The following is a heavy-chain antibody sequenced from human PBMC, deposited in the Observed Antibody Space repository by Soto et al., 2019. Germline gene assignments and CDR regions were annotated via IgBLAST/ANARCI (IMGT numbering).Heavy chain of an antibody. CDR2: ISPTGDTT. J-gene: IGHJ4*02. D-gene: IGHD5-12*01. Sequence: LVESGGGMEQPGGSLRLSCAASGFIFSHSGMIWARQAPGKGLEWVSYISPTGDTTHYADSVKGRFTLSRDNARNLLHLQMDSLRDEDTAVYYCARVDGPTVDTMYFDDWGQGTPVTVSS. CDR3: ARVDGPTVDTMYFDD. CDR1: GFIFSHSG. V-gene: IGHV3-48*02.